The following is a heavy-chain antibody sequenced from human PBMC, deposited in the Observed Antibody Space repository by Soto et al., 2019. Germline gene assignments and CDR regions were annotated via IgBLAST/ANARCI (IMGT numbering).Heavy chain of an antibody. D-gene: IGHD3-3*01. Sequence: DSVKVSCKASGYTFTGYYMHWVRQAPGQGLEWMGWINPNSGGTNYAQKFQGWVTMTRDTSISTAYMELSRLRSDDTAVYYCARGGVQYYDFWSGYYGADGMDVWGQGTTVTVSS. V-gene: IGHV1-2*04. J-gene: IGHJ6*02. CDR2: INPNSGGT. CDR3: ARGGVQYYDFWSGYYGADGMDV. CDR1: GYTFTGYY.